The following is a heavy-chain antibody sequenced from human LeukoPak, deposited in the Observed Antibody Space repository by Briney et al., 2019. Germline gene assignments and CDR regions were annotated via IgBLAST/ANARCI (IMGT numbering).Heavy chain of an antibody. Sequence: PGGSLRLSCAASGFTFSSYGMHWVRQAPGKGLEWVAFIRYDGSNKYYADSVKGRFTISRDNSKNTLYLQMNSLRAEDTAVYYCAKGPWRRYFDWLGEGPDEAFDIWGQGTMVTVSS. J-gene: IGHJ3*02. V-gene: IGHV3-30*02. CDR2: IRYDGSNK. D-gene: IGHD3-9*01. CDR1: GFTFSSYG. CDR3: AKGPWRRYFDWLGEGPDEAFDI.